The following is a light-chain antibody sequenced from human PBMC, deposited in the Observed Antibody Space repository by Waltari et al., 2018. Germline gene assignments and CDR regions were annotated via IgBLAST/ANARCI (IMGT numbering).Light chain of an antibody. CDR3: QQSWT. J-gene: IGKJ1*01. CDR1: QGISNS. CDR2: GSS. V-gene: IGKV1-NL1*01. Sequence: DIQMTQSPSFLSASVGDRVTITCRATQGISNSLAWYQQNPGKAPKFLLYGSSRLESGVPSRVSSSGSGTEYTLTISSLQPEDFATYYCQQSWTFGQGTKVEVK.